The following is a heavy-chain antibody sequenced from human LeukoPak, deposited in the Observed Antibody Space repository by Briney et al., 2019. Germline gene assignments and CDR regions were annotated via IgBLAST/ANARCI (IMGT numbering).Heavy chain of an antibody. V-gene: IGHV3-23*01. Sequence: GESLKISCAASGFTFSSYAMSWVRQAPGKGLEWVSAISGSGGSTYYADSVKGRFTISRDNSKNTLYLQMNSLRAEDTAVYYCAKDLMATDFDYWGQGTLVTVSS. D-gene: IGHD5-24*01. J-gene: IGHJ4*02. CDR1: GFTFSSYA. CDR3: AKDLMATDFDY. CDR2: ISGSGGST.